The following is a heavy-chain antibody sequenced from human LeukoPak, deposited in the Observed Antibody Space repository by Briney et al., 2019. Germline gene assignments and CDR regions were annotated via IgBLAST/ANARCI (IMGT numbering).Heavy chain of an antibody. CDR3: ARVAPRWWFDP. D-gene: IGHD2-15*01. CDR2: IYYSGST. J-gene: IGHJ5*02. CDR1: GGSISSHY. Sequence: SSETLSLTCTVSGGSISSHYWSWIRQPPGKGLEWIGYIYYSGSTNYNPSLKSQVTISVDTSKNQFSLKLSSVTAADTAVYYCARVAPRWWFDPWGQGTLVTVSS. V-gene: IGHV4-59*11.